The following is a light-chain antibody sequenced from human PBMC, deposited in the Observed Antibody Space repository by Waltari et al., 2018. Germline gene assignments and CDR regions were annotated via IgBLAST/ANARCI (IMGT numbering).Light chain of an antibody. CDR3: QTWGTGTVV. Sequence: QLVLTQSPSASASLGASVKLTCTLSSGHSPSAIAWHHQQPEKGPRYLLKLNSDGSHSKGDGIPDRFSGSKSGAERYLTISSLQSEDEGDYYCQTWGTGTVVFGGGTKLTVL. J-gene: IGLJ2*01. V-gene: IGLV4-69*01. CDR1: SGHSPSA. CDR2: LNSDGSH.